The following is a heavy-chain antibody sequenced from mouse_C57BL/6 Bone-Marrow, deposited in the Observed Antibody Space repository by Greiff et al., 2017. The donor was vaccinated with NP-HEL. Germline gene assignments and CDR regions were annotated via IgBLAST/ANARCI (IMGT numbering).Heavy chain of an antibody. D-gene: IGHD1-1*02. Sequence: QVQLQQPGAELVRPGTSVKLSCKASGYTFTSYWMHWVKQRPGQGLEWIGVIDPSDSYTNYNQKFKGKATLTVDTSSSTAYMQLSSLTSEDSAVYYCARGRFGGYWYFEVWGTGTTVTVSS. CDR3: ARGRFGGYWYFEV. CDR1: GYTFTSYW. V-gene: IGHV1-59*01. CDR2: IDPSDSYT. J-gene: IGHJ1*03.